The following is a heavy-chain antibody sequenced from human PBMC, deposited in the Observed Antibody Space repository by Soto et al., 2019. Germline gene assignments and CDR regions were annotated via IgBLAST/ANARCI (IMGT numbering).Heavy chain of an antibody. CDR2: IRGSGADA. Sequence: EVQLLESGGGLVQPGGSLRLSCAASGFTFSNYVLIWVRQAPRNGLEWVAGIRGSGADAYYADSVKGRFTISRDNSKNTLFLQMNSLRVEDTAIYYCAKRRADVGGLDQFDYWGQGTLDSVSS. CDR1: GFTFSNYV. D-gene: IGHD3-16*01. V-gene: IGHV3-23*01. CDR3: AKRRADVGGLDQFDY. J-gene: IGHJ4*02.